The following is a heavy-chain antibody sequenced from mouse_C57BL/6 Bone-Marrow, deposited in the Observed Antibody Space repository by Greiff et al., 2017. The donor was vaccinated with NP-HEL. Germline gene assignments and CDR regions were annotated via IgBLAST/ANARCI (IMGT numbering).Heavy chain of an antibody. V-gene: IGHV2-2*01. Sequence: VKLVESGPGLVQPSQSLSITCTVSGFSLTSYGVHWVRQSPGKGLEWLGVIWSGGSTDYNAAFISRLSISKDNSKSQVFFKMNSLQADDTAIYYCARSYDYPYYYAMDDWGQGTSVTVSS. CDR1: GFSLTSYG. CDR2: IWSGGST. J-gene: IGHJ4*01. D-gene: IGHD2-4*01. CDR3: ARSYDYPYYYAMDD.